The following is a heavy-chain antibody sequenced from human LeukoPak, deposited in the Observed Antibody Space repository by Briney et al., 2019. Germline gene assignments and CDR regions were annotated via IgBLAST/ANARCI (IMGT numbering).Heavy chain of an antibody. CDR3: ARDHPWGSSSWEYFQH. J-gene: IGHJ1*01. V-gene: IGHV3-74*01. CDR2: INSDGSST. Sequence: GGSLRLSCAASGFTFSSYWMHWVRQAPGKGLVWVSRINSDGSSTSYADSVKSRFTISKDNAKNTLYLQMNSLRAEDTAVYYCARDHPWGSSSWEYFQHWGQGTLVTVSS. CDR1: GFTFSSYW. D-gene: IGHD6-13*01.